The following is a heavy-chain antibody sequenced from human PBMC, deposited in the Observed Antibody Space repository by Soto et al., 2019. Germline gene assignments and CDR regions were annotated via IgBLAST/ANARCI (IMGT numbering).Heavy chain of an antibody. CDR1: GFTFSTFA. Sequence: EVQLLESGGGLVQPGGSLRLSCAASGFTFSTFAMSWVRQAPGKGLEWVSGIGGNGGTTFYTDPVKGRFTISRDDSKNTLYLHIDSLRAEDTAVYYCAKSALWFGEFPFNWFDPWGQGTLVTVSS. CDR3: AKSALWFGEFPFNWFDP. V-gene: IGHV3-23*01. J-gene: IGHJ5*02. D-gene: IGHD3-10*01. CDR2: IGGNGGTT.